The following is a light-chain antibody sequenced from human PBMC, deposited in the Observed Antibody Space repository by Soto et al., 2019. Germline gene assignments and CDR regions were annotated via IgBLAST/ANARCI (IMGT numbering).Light chain of an antibody. CDR1: QTISSW. V-gene: IGKV1-5*03. CDR2: KAS. Sequence: DIQVTQSPSTLSGSVGDRVTITCRASQTISSWLAWYQQKPGKAPKLLIYKASTLKSGVPSRFSGSGSGTEFTLTMSSLQPDDFATYYCQHYNSYSEAFDQGTKGEVK. J-gene: IGKJ1*01. CDR3: QHYNSYSEA.